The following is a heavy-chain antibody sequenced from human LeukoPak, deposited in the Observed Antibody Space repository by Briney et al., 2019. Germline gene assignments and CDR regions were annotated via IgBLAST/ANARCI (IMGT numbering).Heavy chain of an antibody. CDR1: GGSISGYY. CDR3: ASRYAQQLVPEVAPFDY. Sequence: SETLSLTCAVYGGSISGYYWSWIRQPPGKGLEWSGEINHSGSTNYNPSLKSRVTISVDTSKNQFSLKLSSVTAADTAVYYCASRYAQQLVPEVAPFDYWGQGTLVTVSS. V-gene: IGHV4-34*01. CDR2: INHSGST. J-gene: IGHJ4*02. D-gene: IGHD6-13*01.